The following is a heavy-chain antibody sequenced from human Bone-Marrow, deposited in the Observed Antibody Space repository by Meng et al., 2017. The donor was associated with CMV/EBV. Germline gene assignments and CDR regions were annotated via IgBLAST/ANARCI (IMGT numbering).Heavy chain of an antibody. D-gene: IGHD6-6*01. J-gene: IGHJ4*02. CDR3: AKGGSSSDLFDY. CDR1: GFTFSSYG. V-gene: IGHV3-30*02. Sequence: GESLKISCAASGFTFSSYGMHWVRQAPGKGLEWVAFIRYDGSNKYYADSVKGRFTISRDNSKNTLYLQMNSLRAEDTAVYYCAKGGSSSDLFDYWGQGTLVTVS. CDR2: IRYDGSNK.